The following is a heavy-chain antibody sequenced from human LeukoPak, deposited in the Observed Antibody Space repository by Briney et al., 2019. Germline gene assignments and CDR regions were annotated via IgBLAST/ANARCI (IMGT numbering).Heavy chain of an antibody. D-gene: IGHD3-16*02. J-gene: IGHJ4*02. CDR3: ARITGNFGTYRYDY. Sequence: GGSLRLSCAASGFTFSSYSMNWVRRAPGKGLEWVSSISSSSSHIYYADSVKGRFTMSRDNAKNSLYLQMNSLRADDTAVYYCARITGNFGTYRYDYWGQGSLVTVSS. CDR2: ISSSSSHI. CDR1: GFTFSSYS. V-gene: IGHV3-21*01.